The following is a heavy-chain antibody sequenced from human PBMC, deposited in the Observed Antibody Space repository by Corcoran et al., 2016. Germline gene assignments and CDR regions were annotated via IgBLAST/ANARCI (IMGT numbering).Heavy chain of an antibody. J-gene: IGHJ3*02. CDR2: IRSKAYGGTT. D-gene: IGHD6-19*01. CDR1: GFTFGDYA. CDR3: TRDRGSGWSTVDARDI. Sequence: EVQLVESGGGLVQPGRSLRLSCTASGFTFGDYAMSWFRQAPGKGLEWVGFIRSKAYGGTTEYAAAVKGRFTISRDDSKSIAYLQIHSLTTEDTAVDYCTRDRGSGWSTVDARDIWGQGTMVTVSS. V-gene: IGHV3-49*03.